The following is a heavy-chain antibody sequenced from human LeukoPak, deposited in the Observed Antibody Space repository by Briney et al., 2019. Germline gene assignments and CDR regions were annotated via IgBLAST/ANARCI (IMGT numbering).Heavy chain of an antibody. CDR2: IIPIFGTA. Sequence: ASVKVSCKASGGTFSSYAISWVRQAPGQGLEWMGGIIPIFGTANYAQKFQGRVTITADKSTSTAYMELSSLRSEDTAVYNCARDRGYCSGGSCYGGNWFDPWGQGTRSPSPQ. V-gene: IGHV1-69*06. D-gene: IGHD2-15*01. J-gene: IGHJ5*02. CDR3: ARDRGYCSGGSCYGGNWFDP. CDR1: GGTFSSYA.